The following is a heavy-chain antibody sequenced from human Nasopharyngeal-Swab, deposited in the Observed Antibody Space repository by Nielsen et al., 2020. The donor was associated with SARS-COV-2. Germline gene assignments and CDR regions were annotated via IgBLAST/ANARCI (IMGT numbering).Heavy chain of an antibody. CDR3: ARAAITMIVVVSAFDI. D-gene: IGHD3-22*01. J-gene: IGHJ3*02. V-gene: IGHV4-31*02. CDR2: IYYSGST. Sequence: QMPGKGLEWIGYIYYSGSTYYNPSLKSRVTISVDTSKNQFSLKLSSVTAADTAVYYCARAAITMIVVVSAFDIWGQGTMVTVSS.